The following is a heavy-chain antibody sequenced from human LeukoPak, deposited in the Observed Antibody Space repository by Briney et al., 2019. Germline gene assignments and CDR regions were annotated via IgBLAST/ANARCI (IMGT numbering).Heavy chain of an antibody. CDR3: ASGRQQLDWFDP. D-gene: IGHD6-13*01. V-gene: IGHV1-69*06. CDR1: GGTFSSYA. CDR2: IIPIFGTA. J-gene: IGHJ5*02. Sequence: SVKVSCKVSGGTFSSYAISWVRQAPGQGLEWMGGIIPIFGTANYAQKFQGRVTITADKSTSTAYMELSSLRSEDTAVYYCASGRQQLDWFDPWGQGTLVTVSS.